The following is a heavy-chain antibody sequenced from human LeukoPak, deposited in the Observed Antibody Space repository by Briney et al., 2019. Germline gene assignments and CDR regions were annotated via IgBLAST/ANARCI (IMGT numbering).Heavy chain of an antibody. D-gene: IGHD3-22*01. CDR3: ATLFSFYDSSGSDY. CDR1: GGSISSSSYY. Sequence: SETLSLTCTVSGGSISSSSYYWGWIRQPPGKGLEWIGSIYYSGSTYYNPSLKSRVTISVDTSKNQFSLKLSSVTTADTAVYYCATLFSFYDSSGSDYWGQGTPVTVSS. V-gene: IGHV4-39*01. CDR2: IYYSGST. J-gene: IGHJ4*02.